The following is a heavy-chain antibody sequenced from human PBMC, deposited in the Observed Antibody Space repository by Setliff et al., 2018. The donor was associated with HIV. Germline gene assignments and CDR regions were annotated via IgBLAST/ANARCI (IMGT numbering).Heavy chain of an antibody. CDR3: ARGSDCDATTCGDYYYMDV. Sequence: PSETLSLTCAVYGESLSDYYWSWIRQPAGKGLEWIGRFYTSGSTNYNPSLKSRVTISVDTSKNQLSLTLTSVTAADTAVYYCARGSDCDATTCGDYYYMDVWGKGTTVTVSS. CDR2: FYTSGST. CDR1: GESLSDYY. D-gene: IGHD2-2*01. V-gene: IGHV4-59*10. J-gene: IGHJ6*03.